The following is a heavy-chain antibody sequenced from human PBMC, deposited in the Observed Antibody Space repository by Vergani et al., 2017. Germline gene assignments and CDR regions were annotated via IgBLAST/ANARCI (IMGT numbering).Heavy chain of an antibody. CDR2: IFYSGTT. CDR1: GRSISSGDHC. Sequence: QVQLQESGPGVVKPSQTLSLTCAVSGRSISSGDHCWTWIRQRPGKGLEWIGYIFYSGTTYDNPSLRSRLTISVDTSQNQFSLKLRSVTAADTAVYYCARVDTQVPATSHFYYIDVWGKGTTVVVSS. CDR3: ARVDTQVPATSHFYYIDV. D-gene: IGHD6-25*01. J-gene: IGHJ6*03. V-gene: IGHV4-31*11.